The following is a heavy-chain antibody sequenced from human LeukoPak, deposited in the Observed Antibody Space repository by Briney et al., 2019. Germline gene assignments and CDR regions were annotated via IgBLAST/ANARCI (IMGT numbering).Heavy chain of an antibody. CDR1: GYTFTSYD. V-gene: IGHV1-8*03. D-gene: IGHD3-3*01. Sequence: ASVNVSCTASGYTFTSYDINWVRQATGQGLEWMGWMNPNSGNTGYAQKFQGRVTITRNTSISTAYMELSSLRSEDTAVYYCARGPTYYDFWSGYWDYYYYMDVWGKGTTVTVSS. J-gene: IGHJ6*03. CDR2: MNPNSGNT. CDR3: ARGPTYYDFWSGYWDYYYYMDV.